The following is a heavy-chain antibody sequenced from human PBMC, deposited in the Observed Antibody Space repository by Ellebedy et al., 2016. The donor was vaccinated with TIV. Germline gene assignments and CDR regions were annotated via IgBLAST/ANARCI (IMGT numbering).Heavy chain of an antibody. CDR3: ARAGAGSYIDAMDV. CDR2: ISGSSRSI. J-gene: IGHJ6*02. Sequence: GESLKISXAASGFTFSSYAMTWIRQAPGKGLEWVGYISGSSRSIHYGDSVKGRFTISRDNAKNSLYLQMNSLRADDTAIYYCARAGAGSYIDAMDVWGQGTTVTVSS. CDR1: GFTFSSYA. D-gene: IGHD3-9*01. V-gene: IGHV3-48*04.